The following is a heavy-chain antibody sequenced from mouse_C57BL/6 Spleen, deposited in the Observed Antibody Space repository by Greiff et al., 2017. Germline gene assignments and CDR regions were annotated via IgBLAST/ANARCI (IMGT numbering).Heavy chain of an antibody. CDR3: ARYHTTVVAPMDY. CDR1: GYTFTDYN. J-gene: IGHJ4*01. D-gene: IGHD1-1*01. Sequence: EVKLQQSGPELVKPGASVKIPCKASGYTFTDYNMDWVKQSHGQSLEWIGDINPNNGGTIYNQKFKGKATLTVDKSSSTAYMELRSLTSEDTAVYYCARYHTTVVAPMDYWGQGTSVTVSS. CDR2: INPNNGGT. V-gene: IGHV1-18*01.